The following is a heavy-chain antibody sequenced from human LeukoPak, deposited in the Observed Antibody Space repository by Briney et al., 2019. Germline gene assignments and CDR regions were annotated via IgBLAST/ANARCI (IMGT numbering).Heavy chain of an antibody. CDR2: FDPEDGET. J-gene: IGHJ5*02. CDR1: GYTLTELS. CDR3: ATGRRITGTTLGWFDP. Sequence: GASVKVSCKVSGYTLTELSMHWVRQAPGKGLEWMGGFDPEDGETIYAQKFQGRVTMTEDTSTDTAYMELSSLRSEDTAVYYCATGRRITGTTLGWFDPWGQGTLVTVSS. D-gene: IGHD1-20*01. V-gene: IGHV1-24*01.